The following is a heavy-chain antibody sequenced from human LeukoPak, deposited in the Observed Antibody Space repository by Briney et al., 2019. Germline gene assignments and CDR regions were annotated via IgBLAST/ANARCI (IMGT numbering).Heavy chain of an antibody. CDR1: GFTVNRNY. D-gene: IGHD1-26*01. V-gene: IGHV3-23*01. J-gene: IGHJ5*02. CDR3: AKLGAT. CDR2: ISGSGGST. Sequence: AGGSLRLSCTASGFTVNRNYMIWVRQAPGKGLEWVSAISGSGGSTYYADSVKGRFTISRDNSKNTLYLQMNSLRAEDTAVYYCAKLGATWGQGTLVTVSS.